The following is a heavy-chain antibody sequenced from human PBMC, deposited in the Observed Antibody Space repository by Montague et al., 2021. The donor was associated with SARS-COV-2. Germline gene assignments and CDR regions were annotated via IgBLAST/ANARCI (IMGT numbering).Heavy chain of an antibody. V-gene: IGHV4-59*01. CDR1: GASMKSYY. CDR3: ARVEGMIGGITHFDY. J-gene: IGHJ4*02. CDR2: TYYSGST. D-gene: IGHD2-21*01. Sequence: SETLSLTCSVSGASMKSYYWTWVRQSPGKGLQWIGYTYYSGSTSXXPSLQSRLTMTVDTSKNQFTLRLMSVTAADSAVYYCARVEGMIGGITHFDYWSQGLPVTVSS.